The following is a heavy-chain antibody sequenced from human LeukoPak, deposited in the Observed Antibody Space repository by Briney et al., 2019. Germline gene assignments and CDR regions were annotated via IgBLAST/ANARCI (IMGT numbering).Heavy chain of an antibody. V-gene: IGHV4-59*01. CDR1: GDSISTYY. J-gene: IGHJ4*02. Sequence: SSETLSPTCSFSGDSISTYYWSWIRQSPGKGLEWIGHIYSSGNTDYNSSLKSRVTISVDTSKSQFSLRLSSVTATDTAVYYCARLRWQLVGPYFDYWGQGILVTVSS. D-gene: IGHD1-26*01. CDR2: IYSSGNT. CDR3: ARLRWQLVGPYFDY.